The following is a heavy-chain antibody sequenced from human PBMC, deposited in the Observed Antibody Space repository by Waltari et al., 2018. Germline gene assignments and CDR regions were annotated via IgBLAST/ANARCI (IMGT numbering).Heavy chain of an antibody. D-gene: IGHD3-10*01. CDR3: ATEVITTNYYGSGIDY. V-gene: IGHV1-69-2*01. J-gene: IGHJ4*02. CDR2: VDTEDGET. Sequence: EVQLVQSGAEVKKPGATVKISCKASGYTFTDYYMYWVQQAPGKGREWRGRVDTEDGETIYAEKFQGRVTITADTSTDTAYMGLSSLRSEDTAVYYCATEVITTNYYGSGIDYWGQGTLVTVSS. CDR1: GYTFTDYY.